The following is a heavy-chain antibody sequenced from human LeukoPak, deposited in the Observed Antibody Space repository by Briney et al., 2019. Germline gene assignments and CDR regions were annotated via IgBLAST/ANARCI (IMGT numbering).Heavy chain of an antibody. CDR1: GDSVSSNRAS. Sequence: SQTLSLTCSISGDSVSSNRASWTWIRQSPSRGLQWLGRTYYRSKWYNDYAVSLKSRISINPDTSKNQFSLQLNSVTPEDTAVYYCSRSDGASDFDYWGQGTLVTVSS. CDR2: TYYRSKWYN. CDR3: SRSDGASDFDY. J-gene: IGHJ4*02. D-gene: IGHD5-24*01. V-gene: IGHV6-1*01.